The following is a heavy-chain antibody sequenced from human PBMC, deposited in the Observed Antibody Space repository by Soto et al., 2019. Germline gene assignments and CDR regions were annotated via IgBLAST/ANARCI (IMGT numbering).Heavy chain of an antibody. V-gene: IGHV3-49*03. J-gene: IGHJ6*02. CDR3: ARYTYTSRYSVYGMDV. D-gene: IGHD6-13*01. CDR2: VRHIAYGETT. Sequence: PGGSLRLSCTTSGFSFVDYAMSWFRLAPGKGLEWVGIVRHIAYGETTEYATSVRGRFTVSRDNSNSIAYLQMNSQTSEDTDVHYCARYTYTSRYSVYGMDVWGQGATVTVAS. CDR1: GFSFVDYA.